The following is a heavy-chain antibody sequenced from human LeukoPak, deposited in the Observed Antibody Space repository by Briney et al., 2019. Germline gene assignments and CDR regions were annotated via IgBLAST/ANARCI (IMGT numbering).Heavy chain of an antibody. CDR1: GYTLTGYY. J-gene: IGHJ4*02. V-gene: IGHV1-2*02. CDR2: INPNSGGT. Sequence: ASVKVSCKASGYTLTGYYMHWVRQAPGQGLEWMGWINPNSGGTNYAQKFQGRVTMTRDTSISTAYMELSRLRSDDTAVYYCARGPLRYFDWFPTHFDYWGQGTLVTVSS. CDR3: ARGPLRYFDWFPTHFDY. D-gene: IGHD3-9*01.